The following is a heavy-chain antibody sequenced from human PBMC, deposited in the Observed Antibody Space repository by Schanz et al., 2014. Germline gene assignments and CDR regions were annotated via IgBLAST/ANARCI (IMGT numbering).Heavy chain of an antibody. CDR2: ISGYNGDT. CDR1: GYSFTDYA. D-gene: IGHD3-10*01. Sequence: QVQLVQSGAEVKKPGASVKVSCKASGYSFTDYAIHWVRQAPGQGLEWMGWISGYNGDTNYAPKFQDRVTMTTDTSTGITSLELRNLKSDDTAVYYCARDRVSFVRGPLGVDCGHGTQVVVSS. V-gene: IGHV1-18*01. J-gene: IGHJ4*01. CDR3: ARDRVSFVRGPLGVD.